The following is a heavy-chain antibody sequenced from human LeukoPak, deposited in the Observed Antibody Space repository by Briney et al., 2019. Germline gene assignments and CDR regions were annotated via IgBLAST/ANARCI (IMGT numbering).Heavy chain of an antibody. V-gene: IGHV3-30*18. CDR1: GFTFSSYG. Sequence: PGRSLRLSCAASGFTFSSYGMHWVRQAPGKGLEWVAVISYDGSNKYYADSVKGRFTISRDNSKNTLYLQMNSLRAEDTAVYYCAKDRAPTYSSGWHYFDYWGQGTLVTVSS. CDR3: AKDRAPTYSSGWHYFDY. CDR2: ISYDGSNK. J-gene: IGHJ4*02. D-gene: IGHD6-25*01.